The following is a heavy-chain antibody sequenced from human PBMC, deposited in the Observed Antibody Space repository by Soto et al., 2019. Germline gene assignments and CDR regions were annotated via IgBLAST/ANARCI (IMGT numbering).Heavy chain of an antibody. CDR2: MNPNSGNT. CDR3: ARRLYDFWSGSTRFAY. D-gene: IGHD3-3*01. Sequence: ASVKVSCKASGYTFTSYDINWVRQATGQGLEWMGWMNPNSGNTGYAQKFQGRVTMTRSTSISTAYMELSSLRSEDTAVYYCARRLYDFWSGSTRFAYWGQGTLVTVSS. CDR1: GYTFTSYD. V-gene: IGHV1-8*01. J-gene: IGHJ4*02.